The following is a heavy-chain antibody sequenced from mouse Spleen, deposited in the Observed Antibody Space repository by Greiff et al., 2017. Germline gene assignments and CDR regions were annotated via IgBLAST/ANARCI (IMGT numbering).Heavy chain of an antibody. Sequence: EVKVVESGGGLVQPKGSLKLSCAASGFSFNTYAMNWVRQAPGKGLEWVARIRSKSNNYATYYADSVKDRFTISRDDSESMLYLQMNNLKTEDTAMYYCVRQRASFDYWGQGTTLTVSS. CDR1: GFSFNTYA. CDR3: VRQRASFDY. CDR2: IRSKSNNYAT. V-gene: IGHV10-1*01. J-gene: IGHJ2*01.